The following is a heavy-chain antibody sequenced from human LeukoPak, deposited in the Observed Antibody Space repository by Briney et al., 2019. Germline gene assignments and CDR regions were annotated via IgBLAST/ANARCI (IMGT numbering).Heavy chain of an antibody. CDR2: IKYDGREK. J-gene: IGHJ4*02. V-gene: IGHV3-7*01. Sequence: PGGSLRLSCAATGFTFSNYWMSWFRQAPGKGLEWVANIKYDGREKQYVDSVKGRFTISRDSAKNSLFLQMNSLRAEDTAVYYCARYLNSGPEDFWGQGTLVTVSS. CDR3: ARYLNSGPEDF. D-gene: IGHD1-26*01. CDR1: GFTFSNYW.